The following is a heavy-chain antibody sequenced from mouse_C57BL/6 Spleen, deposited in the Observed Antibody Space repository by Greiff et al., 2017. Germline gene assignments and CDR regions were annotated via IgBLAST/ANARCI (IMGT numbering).Heavy chain of an antibody. CDR3: VRHSYGSSYGFAY. CDR2: IRSKSNNYAT. Sequence: EVQLQESGGGLVQPKGSLKLSCAASGFSFNTYAMNWVRQAPGKGLEWVARIRSKSNNYATYYADSVKDRFTISRDDSESMLYLQMNNLKTEDTAMYYCVRHSYGSSYGFAYWGQGTLVTVSA. D-gene: IGHD1-1*01. V-gene: IGHV10-1*01. CDR1: GFSFNTYA. J-gene: IGHJ3*01.